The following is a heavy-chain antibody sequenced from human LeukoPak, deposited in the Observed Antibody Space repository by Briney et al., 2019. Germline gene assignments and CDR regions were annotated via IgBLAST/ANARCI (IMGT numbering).Heavy chain of an antibody. CDR3: ARDGVFQDWFDP. CDR1: GGSISSSSYY. CDR2: IYYSGST. Sequence: SETLSLTCTVSGGSISSSSYYWGWIRQPPGKGLEWIGSIYYSGSTYYNPSLKSRVTISVDTSKNQFSLKLSSVTAADTAVYYCARDGVFQDWFDPWGREPWSPSPQ. V-gene: IGHV4-39*07. J-gene: IGHJ5*02. D-gene: IGHD3-16*01.